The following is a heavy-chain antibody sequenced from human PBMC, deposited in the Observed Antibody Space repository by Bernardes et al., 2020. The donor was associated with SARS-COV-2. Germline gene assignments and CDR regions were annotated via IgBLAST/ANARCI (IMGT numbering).Heavy chain of an antibody. D-gene: IGHD6-13*01. CDR1: GYTLTELS. V-gene: IGHV1-24*01. Sequence: ASLKVSCKVSGYTLTELSMHWVRQAPGKGLEWMGGFDPEDGETIYAQKFQGRVTMTEDTSTDTAYMELSSLRSEDTAVYYCATAPTLRSSPPGGYYYYYGMDVWGQGTTVTVSS. CDR3: ATAPTLRSSPPGGYYYYYGMDV. CDR2: FDPEDGET. J-gene: IGHJ6*02.